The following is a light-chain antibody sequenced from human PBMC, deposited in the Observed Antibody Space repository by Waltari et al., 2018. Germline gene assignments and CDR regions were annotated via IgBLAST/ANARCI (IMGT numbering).Light chain of an antibody. Sequence: SSELTQDPAVSVALGQTVRITCQGDSLRSYYASWYQQKPGQAPVLVIYGKNNRPSGIPDRFSGSSSGNTASLTITGAQAEDEADYYCNSRDTSGNHPVFGGETKLTVL. J-gene: IGLJ2*01. CDR1: SLRSYY. CDR3: NSRDTSGNHPV. V-gene: IGLV3-19*01. CDR2: GKN.